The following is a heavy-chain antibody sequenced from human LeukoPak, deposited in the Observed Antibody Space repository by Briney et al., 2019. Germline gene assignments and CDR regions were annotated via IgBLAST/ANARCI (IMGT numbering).Heavy chain of an antibody. J-gene: IGHJ6*02. CDR3: AKGCSSTSCPDGHYYGMDV. CDR1: GFTFGDYA. D-gene: IGHD2-2*01. CDR2: ISWNSGSL. V-gene: IGHV3-9*01. Sequence: PGGSLRLSCAASGFTFGDYAMHWVRQAPGKGLEWVSDISWNSGSLGYADSVKGRFTISRDNAKNSLYLEMNSLRAEDTALYYCAKGCSSTSCPDGHYYGMDVWGQGTTVIVSS.